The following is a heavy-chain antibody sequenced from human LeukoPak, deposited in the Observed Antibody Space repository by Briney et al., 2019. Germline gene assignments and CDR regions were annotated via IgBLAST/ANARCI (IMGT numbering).Heavy chain of an antibody. V-gene: IGHV1-18*04. D-gene: IGHD3-10*01. CDR1: GYTFTSYG. J-gene: IGHJ6*04. Sequence: ASVKVSCKASGYTFTSYGISWVRQAAGQGLEGMGWISAYNGNTNHAQKRQGRVTMTTDTSTSTAYMELRSLRSDDTAVYYCARDASNYYYGSGSYYYYYGMDVWAKGPRSPSPQ. CDR3: ARDASNYYYGSGSYYYYYGMDV. CDR2: ISAYNGNT.